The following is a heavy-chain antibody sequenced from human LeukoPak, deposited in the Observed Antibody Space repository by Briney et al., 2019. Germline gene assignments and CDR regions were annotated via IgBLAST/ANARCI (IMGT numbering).Heavy chain of an antibody. CDR3: ARENGDSRRGYYGMDV. CDR2: INPSGGST. Sequence: ASVKVSCKASGYTFTSYYMHWVRQAPGQGLEWMGIINPSGGSTNYAQKFQGRVTITADESTSTAYMELSSLRSEDTAVYYCARENGDSRRGYYGMDVWGQGTTVTVSS. D-gene: IGHD4-17*01. V-gene: IGHV1-46*01. J-gene: IGHJ6*02. CDR1: GYTFTSYY.